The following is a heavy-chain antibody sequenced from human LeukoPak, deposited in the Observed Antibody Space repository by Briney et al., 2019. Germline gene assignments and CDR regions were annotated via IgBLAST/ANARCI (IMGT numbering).Heavy chain of an antibody. V-gene: IGHV3-21*01. CDR1: GFTFSSYS. CDR3: AREERDGYNYYWYFDL. D-gene: IGHD5-24*01. J-gene: IGHJ2*01. CDR2: ISSSSSYI. Sequence: GGSLRLSCAASGFTFSSYSMNWVRQAPGKGLEWVSSISSSSSYIYYADSVKGRFTISRDNAKNSLYLQMNSLRAEDTAVYYCAREERDGYNYYWYFDLWGRGTLVTVSS.